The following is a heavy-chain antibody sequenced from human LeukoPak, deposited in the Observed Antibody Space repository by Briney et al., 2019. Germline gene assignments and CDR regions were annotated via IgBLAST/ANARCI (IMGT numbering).Heavy chain of an antibody. CDR2: IYYSGST. D-gene: IGHD6-13*01. V-gene: IGHV4-39*01. CDR3: ARLGIAAAGLLFDY. J-gene: IGHJ4*02. CDR1: GGSISSSSYY. Sequence: SETLPLTCTVSGGSISSSSYYWGWIRQPPGKGLEWIGSIYYSGSTYYNPSLKSRVTISVDTSKNQFSLKLSSVTAADTAVYYCARLGIAAAGLLFDYWGQGTLVTVSS.